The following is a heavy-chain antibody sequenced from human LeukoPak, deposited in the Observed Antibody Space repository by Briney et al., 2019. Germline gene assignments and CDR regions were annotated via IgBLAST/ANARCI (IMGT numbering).Heavy chain of an antibody. J-gene: IGHJ4*02. V-gene: IGHV4-34*01. CDR3: ARRRYGYSGYDY. CDR1: GGSFSGYY. CDR2: MNHSGSP. Sequence: PSETLSLTCAVDGGSFSGYYWSWIRQPAGKGLEWIGEMNHSGSPNYNPSRKSRVTISVDPSKDQFSLKLSSVTAADTAVYFCARRRYGYSGYDYWGQGTLVTVSS. D-gene: IGHD5-12*01.